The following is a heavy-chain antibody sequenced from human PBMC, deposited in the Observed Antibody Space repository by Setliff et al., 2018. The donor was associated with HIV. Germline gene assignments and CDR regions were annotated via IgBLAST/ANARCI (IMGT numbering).Heavy chain of an antibody. V-gene: IGHV1-18*01. J-gene: IGHJ4*02. CDR1: GYTFTSYG. CDR3: ARESYNFWSGYPSSFDY. D-gene: IGHD3-3*01. CDR2: ISAYNGNT. Sequence: ASVKVSCKASGYTFTSYGISWVRQAPGQGLEWMGWISAYNGNTNYAQKLQGRVTMTTDTSTSTAYMELRSLRSDDTAVYYCARESYNFWSGYPSSFDYWGQGTLGTVSS.